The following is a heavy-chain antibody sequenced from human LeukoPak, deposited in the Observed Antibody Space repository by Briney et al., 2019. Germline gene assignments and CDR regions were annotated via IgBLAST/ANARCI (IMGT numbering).Heavy chain of an antibody. CDR3: ARYVVYGSGKYYFDY. Sequence: SETLSLTCTVSGGSISSSNYYWSRIRQPPGEALEWIASINHGGTTYYSPSLKSRVTISVDTSKNQFSLRLSSVTAADTAVYLCARYVVYGSGKYYFDYWGQGSLVTVSS. D-gene: IGHD3-10*01. J-gene: IGHJ4*02. CDR1: GGSISSSNYY. CDR2: INHGGTT. V-gene: IGHV4-39*01.